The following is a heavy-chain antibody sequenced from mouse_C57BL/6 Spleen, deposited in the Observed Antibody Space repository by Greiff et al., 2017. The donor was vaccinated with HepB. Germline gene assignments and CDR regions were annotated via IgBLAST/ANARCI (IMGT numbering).Heavy chain of an antibody. V-gene: IGHV2-2*01. CDR3: ATPYAMDY. Sequence: VQLQQSGPGLVQPSQSLSITCTVSGFSLTSYGVHWVRQSPGKGLEWLGVIWSGGSTDYNAAFISRLSISKDNSKSQVFFKMNSLQADDTAIYYCATPYAMDYWGQGTSVTVSS. CDR1: GFSLTSYG. CDR2: IWSGGST. J-gene: IGHJ4*01.